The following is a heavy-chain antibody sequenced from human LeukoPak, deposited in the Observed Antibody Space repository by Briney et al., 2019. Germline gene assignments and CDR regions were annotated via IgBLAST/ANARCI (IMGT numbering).Heavy chain of an antibody. CDR3: ATLAYYDILTAPQEVLDY. V-gene: IGHV1-24*01. D-gene: IGHD3-9*01. CDR1: GGTFSSYA. J-gene: IGHJ4*02. Sequence: GASVKVSCKASGGTFSSYAVSWVRQAPGKGLEWMGGFDPEDGETIYAQKFQGRVTMTEDTSTDTAYMELSSLRSEDTAVYYCATLAYYDILTAPQEVLDYWGQGTLVTVSS. CDR2: FDPEDGET.